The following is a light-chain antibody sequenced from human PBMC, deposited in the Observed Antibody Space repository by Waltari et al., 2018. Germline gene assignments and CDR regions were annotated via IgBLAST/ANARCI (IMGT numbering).Light chain of an antibody. CDR1: QAIRNE. CDR3: LQDSNYPRT. V-gene: IGKV1-6*01. J-gene: IGKJ1*01. CDR2: AAS. Sequence: AIQMNQSPSSLSASIGARVTITCRASQAIRNELGRYQQKPGKAPKLLIYAASSLQTGVPSRFSGSGSGTDFTLTITSLQPEDFAIYYCLQDSNYPRTFGQGTKVEIK.